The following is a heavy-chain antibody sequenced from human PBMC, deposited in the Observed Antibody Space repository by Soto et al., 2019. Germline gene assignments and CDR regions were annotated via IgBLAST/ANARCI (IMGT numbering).Heavy chain of an antibody. J-gene: IGHJ6*02. CDR1: GGTFSNTA. V-gene: IGHV1-69*06. CDR2: IIPLHNTS. D-gene: IGHD1-20*01. Sequence: QVQLVQSGAEVKKPGSSVKVSCKASGGTFSNTAFIWVRQAPGQGLEWMGGIIPLHNTSNYSLKLLGRGSVTADISSNTVYMHLSGLTSDDTATYYCAIWSNWNPLYYRGMDVWGQGTTVTVSS. CDR3: AIWSNWNPLYYRGMDV.